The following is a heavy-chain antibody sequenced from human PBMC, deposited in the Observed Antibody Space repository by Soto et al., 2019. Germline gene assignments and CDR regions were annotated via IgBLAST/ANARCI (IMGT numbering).Heavy chain of an antibody. Sequence: SETLSLTCTVSGGSISSYYWSWIRQPAGKGLEWIGRIYTSGSTNYNPSLKSRVTTSVDTSKNQFSLKLSSVTAADTAVYYCARERGVVTAIPYYYYYGMDVWGQGTTVTVSS. CDR2: IYTSGST. J-gene: IGHJ6*02. V-gene: IGHV4-4*07. CDR1: GGSISSYY. CDR3: ARERGVVTAIPYYYYYGMDV. D-gene: IGHD2-21*02.